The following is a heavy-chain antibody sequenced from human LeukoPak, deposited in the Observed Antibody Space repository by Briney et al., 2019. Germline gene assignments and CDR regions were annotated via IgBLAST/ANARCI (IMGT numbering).Heavy chain of an antibody. CDR1: GLTFSSYA. D-gene: IGHD1-14*01. V-gene: IGHV3-23*01. J-gene: IGHJ4*02. Sequence: GGSLRLSCAASGLTFSSYAMSWVRQAPGKGLEWVSAISGSGGSTYYADSVKGRFTISRDNSKNTLYLQMNSLRAEDTAVYYCAKSTQSTTLELTHDYWGQGTLVTVSS. CDR3: AKSTQSTTLELTHDY. CDR2: ISGSGGST.